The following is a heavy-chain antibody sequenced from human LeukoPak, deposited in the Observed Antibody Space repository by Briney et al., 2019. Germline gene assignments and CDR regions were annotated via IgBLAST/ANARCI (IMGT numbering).Heavy chain of an antibody. J-gene: IGHJ3*02. CDR3: ARKRGHDAFDI. Sequence: GSLRLSCAVSGFTFSSYSMNWVRQAPGKGLEWLSYISSNIDTIYYADSVRGRFTISRDNAKNSLYLQMNSLRAEDTAVYYCARKRGHDAFDIWGQGTMVTVSS. D-gene: IGHD5-24*01. V-gene: IGHV3-48*01. CDR2: ISSNIDTI. CDR1: GFTFSSYS.